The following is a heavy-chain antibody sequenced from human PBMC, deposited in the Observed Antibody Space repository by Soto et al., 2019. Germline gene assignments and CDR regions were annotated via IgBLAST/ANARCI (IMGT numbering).Heavy chain of an antibody. J-gene: IGHJ4*02. V-gene: IGHV3-23*01. CDR3: AKGSGSYYGHYFDY. CDR2: ISGSGGST. Sequence: PGGSLRLSCAASGFTFSSYAMIWVRQAPGKGLEWVSAISGSGGSTYYADSVKGRFTISRDNSKNTLYLQMNSLRAEDTAVYYCAKGSGSYYGHYFDYWGQGTLVTVSS. D-gene: IGHD1-26*01. CDR1: GFTFSSYA.